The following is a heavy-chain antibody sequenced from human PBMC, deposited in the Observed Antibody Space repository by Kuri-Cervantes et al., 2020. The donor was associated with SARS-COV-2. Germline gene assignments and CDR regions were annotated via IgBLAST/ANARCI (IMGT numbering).Heavy chain of an antibody. CDR1: GGSISSSSYY. V-gene: IGHV4-39*01. J-gene: IGHJ4*02. CDR2: IYYIGST. Sequence: SETLSLTCTVSGGSISSSSYYWGWIRQPPGKGLEWIGSIYYIGSTYYNPSLKSRVTISVHTSKNQFSLKLSSVTAADTAVYYCARHIKTRATVTTLYYFDYWGQGTLVTVSS. D-gene: IGHD4-17*01. CDR3: ARHIKTRATVTTLYYFDY.